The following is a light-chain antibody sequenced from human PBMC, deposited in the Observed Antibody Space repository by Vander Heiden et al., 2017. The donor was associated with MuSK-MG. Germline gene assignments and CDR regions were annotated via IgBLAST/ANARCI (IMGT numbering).Light chain of an antibody. CDR1: SSNIESGYD. V-gene: IGLV1-40*01. CDR3: QSYDSSLSGSL. Sequence: QSVLTQPPSVSGAPGQRVTISCAGSSSNIESGYDVHWYQQLPGAATKLLIYGNTIRPSGVPDRFSGSKSGTSASLAITGLQAEDEADYYCQSYDSSLSGSLFGGGTKLTVL. CDR2: GNT. J-gene: IGLJ2*01.